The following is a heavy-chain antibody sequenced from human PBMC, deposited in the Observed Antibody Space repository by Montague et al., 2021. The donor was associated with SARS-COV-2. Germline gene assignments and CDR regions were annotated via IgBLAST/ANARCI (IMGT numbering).Heavy chain of an antibody. CDR2: ISTSGIDP. J-gene: IGHJ5*02. CDR3: ARPSFASAPVVRGFDP. CDR1: GFTFTNYA. V-gene: IGHV3-23*01. Sequence: SLRLSCATSGFTFTNYAMTLVRQSPVHGLEWVSTISTSGIDPFYAVSVKVRFTISRDTSTSTVYLQMNSLSAEDTAVYYCARPSFASAPVVRGFDPWGQGTLGTVAS. D-gene: IGHD3-10*01.